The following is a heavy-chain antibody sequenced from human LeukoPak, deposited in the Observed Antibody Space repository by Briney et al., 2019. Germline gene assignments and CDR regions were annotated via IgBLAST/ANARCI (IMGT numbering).Heavy chain of an antibody. CDR1: GYSFTNYW. Sequence: GESLKISCXGSGYSFTNYWIGWVREMPGKGLEWMGIIYPGDSDTRYSPSFQGQVTISADKSISTAYLQWSSLKASDTAMYYCARHSIPAAGTNYYYYMDVWGKGTTVTVSS. V-gene: IGHV5-51*01. J-gene: IGHJ6*03. CDR2: IYPGDSDT. CDR3: ARHSIPAAGTNYYYYMDV. D-gene: IGHD6-13*01.